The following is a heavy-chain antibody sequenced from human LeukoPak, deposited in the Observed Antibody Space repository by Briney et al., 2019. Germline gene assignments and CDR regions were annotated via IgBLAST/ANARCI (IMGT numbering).Heavy chain of an antibody. V-gene: IGHV3-30*18. CDR1: GFTFSSYG. J-gene: IGHJ4*02. CDR2: ISYDGSNK. Sequence: PGGSLRLSCAASGFTFSSYGMHWVRQAPGKGLEGVAVISYDGSNKYYADSAKGRFTISRDNSKNTLYLQMNSLRAEDTAVYYCAKDDRRYCSSTSCHDVDYWGQGTLVTVSS. D-gene: IGHD2-2*01. CDR3: AKDDRRYCSSTSCHDVDY.